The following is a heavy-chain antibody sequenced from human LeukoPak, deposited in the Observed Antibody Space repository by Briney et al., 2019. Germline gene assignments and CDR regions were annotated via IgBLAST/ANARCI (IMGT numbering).Heavy chain of an antibody. CDR2: TSYSGGA. CDR3: ATADWEYFYFDS. J-gene: IGHJ4*02. CDR1: GASVSGGGYY. D-gene: IGHD1-26*01. V-gene: IGHV4-31*03. Sequence: PSETLSLTCTVSGASVSGGGYYWSWIRQHPGQGLEWIGYTSYSGGAYYNPSLMSRIIMSVDRSQNQFSLQMRDVTAADTAVYFCATADWEYFYFDSWGQGALVAVSS.